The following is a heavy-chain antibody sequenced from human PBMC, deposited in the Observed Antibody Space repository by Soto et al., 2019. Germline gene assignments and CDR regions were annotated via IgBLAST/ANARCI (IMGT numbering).Heavy chain of an antibody. CDR2: LSGSDGTT. Sequence: GGSLRLSCAASGFTFSSYGMSWVRQAPGKGLEWVAVLSGSDGTTYSADSVKGRFTISRDNSKSTLYLQMNSLRVEDTAVYYCAKGRRSDTMWSAFDVWGQGTMVTVS. CDR1: GFTFSSYG. CDR3: AKGRRSDTMWSAFDV. J-gene: IGHJ3*01. D-gene: IGHD3-3*01. V-gene: IGHV3-23*01.